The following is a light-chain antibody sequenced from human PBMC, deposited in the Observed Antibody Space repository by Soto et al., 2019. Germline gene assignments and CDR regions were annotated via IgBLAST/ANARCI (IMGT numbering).Light chain of an antibody. Sequence: SALTQAASVSGSPGQSITISCIGTSSDVGGYNYVSWFQHHPGKAPKLMIFEVTNRPSGVSNRFSGSKSGNTASLTISGLQAEDEADYYCSSFTRSNTWVFGGGTKLTVL. CDR3: SSFTRSNTWV. CDR1: SSDVGGYNY. CDR2: EVT. J-gene: IGLJ3*02. V-gene: IGLV2-14*01.